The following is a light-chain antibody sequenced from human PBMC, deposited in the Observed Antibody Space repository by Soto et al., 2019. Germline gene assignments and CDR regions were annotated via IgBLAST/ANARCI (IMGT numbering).Light chain of an antibody. CDR3: QQYDKLVT. Sequence: DIQMTQSPSALSASTGDTVTITCQASQDIRHCLNRYQHKPGKAPKLLIYDASKVQTGVPSRFRGSGSGTTFTLTISRLQPEDFAIYDCQQYDKLVTFGQGTKVEMK. V-gene: IGKV1-33*01. J-gene: IGKJ1*01. CDR1: QDIRHC. CDR2: DAS.